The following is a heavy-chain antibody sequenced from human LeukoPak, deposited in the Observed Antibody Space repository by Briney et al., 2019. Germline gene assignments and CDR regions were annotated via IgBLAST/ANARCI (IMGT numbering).Heavy chain of an antibody. J-gene: IGHJ4*02. D-gene: IGHD6-13*01. V-gene: IGHV4-39*01. CDR2: IYYSGST. CDR3: ARHTREVYMGIAAAGVPYYFDY. CDR1: GGSFSGYY. Sequence: SETLSLTCAVYGGSFSGYYWGWIRQPPGKGLEWIGSIYYSGSTYYNPSLKSRVTISVDTSKNQFSLKLSSVTAADTAVYYCARHTREVYMGIAAAGVPYYFDYWGQGTLVTVSS.